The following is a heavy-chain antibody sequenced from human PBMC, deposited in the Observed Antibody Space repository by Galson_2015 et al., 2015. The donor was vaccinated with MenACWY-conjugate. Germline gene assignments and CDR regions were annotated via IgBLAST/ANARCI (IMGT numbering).Heavy chain of an antibody. CDR1: GYTFTGFY. D-gene: IGHD2-2*01. CDR3: ARGYAGGHMDV. J-gene: IGHJ6*03. V-gene: IGHV1-2*06. Sequence: SVKVSCKASGYTFTGFYLHWVRQAPGQGLEWMGRLTPHSGGTDYAQKFQGRATMSRDMSINTAYMELSSLRFDDTAIYYCARGYAGGHMDVWGGGTTVTVSS. CDR2: LTPHSGGT.